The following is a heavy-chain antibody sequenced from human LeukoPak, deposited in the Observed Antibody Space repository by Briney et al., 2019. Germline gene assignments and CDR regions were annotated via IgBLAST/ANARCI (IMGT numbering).Heavy chain of an antibody. Sequence: VASVKVSCKASGYTLNSYAMNWVRQAPGHGLEWMGWINTNTGNPTYAQGFTGRFVFSLDTSVSTAYLQISSLKAEDTAVYYCALIAAAAPDAFDIWGQGTMVTVSS. D-gene: IGHD6-13*01. V-gene: IGHV7-4-1*02. J-gene: IGHJ3*02. CDR3: ALIAAAAPDAFDI. CDR2: INTNTGNP. CDR1: GYTLNSYA.